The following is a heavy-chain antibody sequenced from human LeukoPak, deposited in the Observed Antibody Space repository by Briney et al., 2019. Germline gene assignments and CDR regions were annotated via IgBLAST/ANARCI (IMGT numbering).Heavy chain of an antibody. CDR3: ARTRFFIVVVTGYYGMDV. Sequence: SVKVSCKASGGTFSSYAISWVRQAPGQGLEWMGGIIPIFGTANYAQKFQGRVTITADESTSTAYMELSSLRSEDTAVYYCARTRFFIVVVTGYYGMDVWGQGTTVTVSS. CDR1: GGTFSSYA. CDR2: IIPIFGTA. V-gene: IGHV1-69*13. J-gene: IGHJ6*02. D-gene: IGHD2-21*02.